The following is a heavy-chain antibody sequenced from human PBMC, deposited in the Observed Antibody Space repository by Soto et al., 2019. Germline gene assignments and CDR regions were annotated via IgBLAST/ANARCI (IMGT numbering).Heavy chain of an antibody. D-gene: IGHD6-13*01. J-gene: IGHJ4*02. Sequence: SDTLSLTFDVSGGSISSGGYSWIFIRHPPGKGLEWIGYIYYSGSTNYNPSLKSRVTISVDTSKNHFSLKLTSVTAADTAVYYCARPGGSGWFYFDSWGQGSQVTVSS. V-gene: IGHV4-61*03. CDR3: ARPGGSGWFYFDS. CDR1: GGSISSGGYS. CDR2: IYYSGST.